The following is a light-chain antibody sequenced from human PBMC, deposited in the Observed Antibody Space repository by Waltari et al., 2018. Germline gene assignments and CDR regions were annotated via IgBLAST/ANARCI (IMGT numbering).Light chain of an antibody. CDR3: AAWDDSLNEV. CDR2: TNN. J-gene: IGLJ3*02. CDR1: SPNIGPNA. V-gene: IGLV1-44*01. Sequence: QSVLTQPPSASGTPGQRVTISCSGSSPNIGPNALNGSQQLPGTAPKLLIYTNNQRPSGVPDRFSGSKSGTSASLAISGLQSEDEADYYCAAWDDSLNEVFGGGTKLTVL.